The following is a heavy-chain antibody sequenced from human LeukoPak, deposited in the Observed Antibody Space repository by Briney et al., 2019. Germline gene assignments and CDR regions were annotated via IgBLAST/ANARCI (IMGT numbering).Heavy chain of an antibody. CDR3: ARFLTWFGEPTDY. D-gene: IGHD3-10*01. J-gene: IGHJ4*02. CDR2: IIPIFGTA. CDR1: GYTFTSYA. Sequence: SVKVSCKASGYTFTSYAISWVRQAPGQGLEWMGGIIPIFGTANYAQKFQGRVTITADKSTSTAYMELSSLRSEDTAVYYCARFLTWFGEPTDYWGQGTLVTVSS. V-gene: IGHV1-69*06.